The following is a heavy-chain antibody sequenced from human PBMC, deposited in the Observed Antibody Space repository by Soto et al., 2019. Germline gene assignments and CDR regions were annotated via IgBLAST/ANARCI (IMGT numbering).Heavy chain of an antibody. J-gene: IGHJ6*02. D-gene: IGHD2-2*01. CDR1: GGTFSSYA. V-gene: IGHV1-69*01. Sequence: QVQLVQSGAEVKKPGSSVKVSCTASGGTFSSYAISWVRQAPGQGLEWMGGIIPNSGTANYAQKFQGRVTITADESTSRAYREQSSLRSEDTAVYYGARSQGSSTSLEIYYYYYYGMDVWGQGTTVTVSS. CDR3: ARSQGSSTSLEIYYYYYYGMDV. CDR2: IIPNSGTA.